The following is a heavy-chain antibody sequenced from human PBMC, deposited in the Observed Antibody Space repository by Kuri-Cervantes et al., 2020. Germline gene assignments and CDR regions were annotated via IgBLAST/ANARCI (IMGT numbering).Heavy chain of an antibody. V-gene: IGHV2-5*02. J-gene: IGHJ4*02. CDR3: AHRRGGGATGWGSRTRY. D-gene: IGHD1-26*01. CDR1: GLSLSTSGVG. Sequence: SGPTLVKPTQTLTLTCTFSGLSLSTSGVGVGWIRQPPGKALEWLALIYWDDDKRYSPSLKSRLTITKDTSKNQVVLTMTNMDPVDTATYYCAHRRGGGATGWGSRTRYWGQGTLVTVSS. CDR2: IYWDDDK.